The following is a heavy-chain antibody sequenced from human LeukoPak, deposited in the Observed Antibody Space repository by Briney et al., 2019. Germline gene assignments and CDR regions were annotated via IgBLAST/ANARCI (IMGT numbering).Heavy chain of an antibody. Sequence: GGSLRLSCATSGFIFSGHYMSWIRQAPGKGLEWVSYISGSGNDISYADSVKGRFTISRDNAKGSLYLQMNSLRAADTAVYYCGTHAGRTGSGDWGQGTLVTVSS. V-gene: IGHV3-11*01. CDR3: GTHAGRTGSGD. CDR1: GFIFSGHY. D-gene: IGHD3/OR15-3a*01. CDR2: ISGSGNDI. J-gene: IGHJ4*02.